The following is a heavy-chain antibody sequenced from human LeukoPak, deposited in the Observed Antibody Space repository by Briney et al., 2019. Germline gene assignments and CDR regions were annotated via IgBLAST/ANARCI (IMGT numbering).Heavy chain of an antibody. CDR1: GFTFGTYT. CDR3: VKDGESSGYYAYYFDS. Sequence: AGGSLRLSCVVSGFTFGTYTMSWVRQAPGKGLEWVAGVSGSGGSSYHADSVQGRFSISRDNSENTLYLQMDSLRVDDSAMYYCVKDGESSGYYAYYFDSWGQGTLVTVSS. V-gene: IGHV3-23*01. CDR2: VSGSGGSS. J-gene: IGHJ4*02. D-gene: IGHD3-22*01.